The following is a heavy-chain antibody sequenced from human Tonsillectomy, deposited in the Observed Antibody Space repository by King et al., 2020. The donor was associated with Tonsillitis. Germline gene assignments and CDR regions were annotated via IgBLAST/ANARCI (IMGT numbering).Heavy chain of an antibody. D-gene: IGHD6-19*01. J-gene: IGHJ4*02. CDR2: IIPIFGTA. V-gene: IGHV1-69*01. CDR1: GGTFSSYA. Sequence: VQLVESGAEVKKLGSSVKVSCKASGGTFSSYAISWVRQAPGQGLEWMGGIIPIFGTANYAQKFQGRVTITADESTSTAYMELSSLRSEDTAVYYCARGNREYSSGWYYFDYWGQGTLVTVSS. CDR3: ARGNREYSSGWYYFDY.